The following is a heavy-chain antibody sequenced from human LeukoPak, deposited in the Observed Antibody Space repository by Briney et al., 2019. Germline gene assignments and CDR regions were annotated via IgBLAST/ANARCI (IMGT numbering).Heavy chain of an antibody. J-gene: IGHJ4*02. CDR1: GFTFSSYE. D-gene: IGHD3-9*01. Sequence: GGSLRLSCAASGFTFSSYEMNWVRQAPGKGLEWVSYISSSGSTIYYADSVKGRFTISRDNAKDSLYLQMNSLRAEDTAVYYCARGDDDILTGYPNKFDYWGQGILVTVSS. CDR3: ARGDDDILTGYPNKFDY. CDR2: ISSSGSTI. V-gene: IGHV3-48*03.